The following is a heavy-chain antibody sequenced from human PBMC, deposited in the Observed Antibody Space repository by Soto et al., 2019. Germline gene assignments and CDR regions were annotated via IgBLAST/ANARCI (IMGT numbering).Heavy chain of an antibody. V-gene: IGHV3-7*03. CDR1: GFRFSLFW. D-gene: IGHD3-16*01. Sequence: PGGSLRLSCAASGFRFSLFWMSWVRQTPGKGLEWVANINEDGSEKFFVDSVKGQFTISRDNAKNSLSLQMNSLTADDTAVYYCARTGWPQSSYYFDYWGQGTLVTVSS. CDR2: INEDGSEK. CDR3: ARTGWPQSSYYFDY. J-gene: IGHJ4*02.